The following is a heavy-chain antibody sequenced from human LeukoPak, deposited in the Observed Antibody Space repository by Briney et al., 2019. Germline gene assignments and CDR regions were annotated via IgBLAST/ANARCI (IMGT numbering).Heavy chain of an antibody. V-gene: IGHV3-53*01. Sequence: GGSLRLSCAASGVIVSRNFMSWVRQAPGKGLQWVAIMYAGGTTDYSDSVRGRFHISRDSSNNTLSLQINSLRVEDTAVYYCASGSGSGWPLDRWGQGALVTVSS. CDR3: ASGSGSGWPLDR. CDR2: MYAGGTT. J-gene: IGHJ5*02. D-gene: IGHD6-19*01. CDR1: GVIVSRNF.